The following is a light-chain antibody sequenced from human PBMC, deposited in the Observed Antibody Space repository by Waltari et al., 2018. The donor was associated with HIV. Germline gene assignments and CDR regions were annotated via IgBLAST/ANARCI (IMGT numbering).Light chain of an antibody. CDR2: DTS. V-gene: IGKV3-11*01. CDR3: QQRSSWPSLT. Sequence: EIVLTQSPGPLPLSLGERAFLSCRASQSLSRRLAWYQQKPGQPPRLLIYDTSIRAAGTPGRFSGRGSGTDFTLTITAVEPDDFAIYYCQQRSSWPSLTFGGGTRVEIK. CDR1: QSLSRR. J-gene: IGKJ4*01.